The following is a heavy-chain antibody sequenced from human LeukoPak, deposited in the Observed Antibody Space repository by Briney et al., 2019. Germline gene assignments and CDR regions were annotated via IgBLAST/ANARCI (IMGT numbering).Heavy chain of an antibody. V-gene: IGHV3-48*04. D-gene: IGHD2-2*01. CDR3: AKTSIVVVPAAEYFQH. J-gene: IGHJ1*01. CDR1: GFTFSSYS. CDR2: ISSSSSTI. Sequence: PGGSLRLSCAASGFTFSSYSMNWVRQAPGKGLEWVSYISSSSSTIYYADSVKGRFTISRDNAKNSLYLQMNSLRAEDTAVYYCAKTSIVVVPAAEYFQHWGQGTLVTVSS.